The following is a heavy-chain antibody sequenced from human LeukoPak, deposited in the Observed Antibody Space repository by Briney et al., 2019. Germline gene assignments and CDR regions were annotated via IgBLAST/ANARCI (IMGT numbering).Heavy chain of an antibody. CDR2: IPYDGSNK. CDR1: GFTFSSYG. Sequence: GGSLRLSCAASGFTFSSYGMHWVRQAPGKGLEWVAVIPYDGSNKYYADSVKGRFTISRDNSKNTLYLQMNSLRAEDTAVYYCAKDHSSGWDYFDYWGQGTLVTVSS. D-gene: IGHD6-19*01. CDR3: AKDHSSGWDYFDY. J-gene: IGHJ4*02. V-gene: IGHV3-30*18.